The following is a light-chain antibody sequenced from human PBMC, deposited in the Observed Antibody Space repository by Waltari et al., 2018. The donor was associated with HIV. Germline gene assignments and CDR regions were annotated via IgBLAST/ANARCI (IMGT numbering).Light chain of an antibody. J-gene: IGLJ3*02. V-gene: IGLV2-14*01. CDR2: EVI. Sequence: QSALTQPASVSGSLGQSITISCTGTSGDVGGYNYVSCYQYYPGKAPRLMLYEVINRPAGVSNRFSVSKSVNTGSLTSSGLQAADESDYYCASYTSSSTLGLFGGGTKLTVL. CDR1: SGDVGGYNY. CDR3: ASYTSSSTLGL.